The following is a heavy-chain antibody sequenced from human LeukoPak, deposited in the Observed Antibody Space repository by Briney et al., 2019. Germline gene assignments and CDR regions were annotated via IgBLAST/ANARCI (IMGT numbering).Heavy chain of an antibody. CDR1: GYTFTGYY. CDR3: ARSTPDLQLPQY. CDR2: INPNSGGT. J-gene: IGHJ4*02. Sequence: GASVKVSCKASGYTFTGYYMHWVRQAPGQGLEWMGWINPNSGGTNYAQKFQGRVTMTRDTSISTAYMELSGLRSDDTAVYYCARSTPDLQLPQYWGQGTLVTVSS. V-gene: IGHV1-2*02. D-gene: IGHD5-18*01.